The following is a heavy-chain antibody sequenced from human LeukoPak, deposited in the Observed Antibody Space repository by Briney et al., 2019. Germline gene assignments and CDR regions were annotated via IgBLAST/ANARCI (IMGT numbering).Heavy chain of an antibody. J-gene: IGHJ4*02. V-gene: IGHV3-23*01. D-gene: IGHD2-15*01. CDR1: GFSFRSYP. Sequence: PGGCLRLSRVHPGFSFRSYPMSWGRPPFGKGLGWVSAIIDTVDTYHANSVQCRFTFPRDSSKPRLLFQIKRLRPEARALVYISKAAVTNCRGAFCYPFDYWGLGTLVTVSS. CDR3: SKAAVTNCRGAFCYPFDY. CDR2: IIDTVDT.